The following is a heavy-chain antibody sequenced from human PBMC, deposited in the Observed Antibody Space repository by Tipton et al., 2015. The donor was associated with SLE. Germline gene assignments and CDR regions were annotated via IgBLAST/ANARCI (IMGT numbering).Heavy chain of an antibody. CDR3: ARYSSISAQGFQH. V-gene: IGHV4-61*05. CDR2: IHYSGST. J-gene: IGHJ1*01. CDR1: GGSISSSSYY. Sequence: TLSLTCTVSGGSISSSSYYWGWIRQPPGKGLEWIGYIHYSGSTSNNPSLKSRVTISVDTSKNQFSLKLSSVTAADTAVYYCARYSSISAQGFQHWGQGTLVTVSS. D-gene: IGHD2-2*01.